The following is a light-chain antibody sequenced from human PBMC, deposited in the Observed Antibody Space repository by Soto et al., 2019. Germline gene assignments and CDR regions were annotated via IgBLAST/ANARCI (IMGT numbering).Light chain of an antibody. V-gene: IGKV3-20*01. CDR3: QQYGSSPQLT. J-gene: IGKJ4*01. CDR1: QSFSSSY. Sequence: EIRLTQSPGTLSLSPGEISTLSCMSSQSFSSSYLAWYQQKPGQAPRLLIYGASSRATGIPDRFSGSGSGTDFTLTISRLEPEDFAVYYCQQYGSSPQLTFGGGTKVDI. CDR2: GAS.